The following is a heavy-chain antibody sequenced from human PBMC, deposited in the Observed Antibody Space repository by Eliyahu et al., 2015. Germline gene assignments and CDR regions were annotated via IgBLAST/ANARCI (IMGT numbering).Heavy chain of an antibody. CDR3: AKDLGDYGDYVGWFDP. Sequence: EVQLLESGGGLVQPGGSLRLSCAASGFPFSSYAMSWVRQAPGKGLEWVSAIGGSGAHTYYADSVKGRFTISRDNSKNTLYLQMNSLRAEDTAVYYCAKDLGDYGDYVGWFDPWGQGTLVTVSS. V-gene: IGHV3-23*01. J-gene: IGHJ5*02. CDR1: GFPFSSYA. CDR2: IGGSGAHT. D-gene: IGHD4-17*01.